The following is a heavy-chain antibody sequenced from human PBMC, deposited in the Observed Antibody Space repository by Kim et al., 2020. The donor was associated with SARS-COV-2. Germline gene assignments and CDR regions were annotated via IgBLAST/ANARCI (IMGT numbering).Heavy chain of an antibody. Sequence: GGSLRLSCAASGFTFSSYGMHWVRQAPGKGLEWVAVIWYDGSNKYYADSVKGRFTISRDNSKNTLYLQMNSLRAEDTAVYYCARDFEAVVTWSYYGMDVWGQGTTVTVSS. V-gene: IGHV3-33*01. CDR1: GFTFSSYG. CDR2: IWYDGSNK. D-gene: IGHD2-15*01. J-gene: IGHJ6*02. CDR3: ARDFEAVVTWSYYGMDV.